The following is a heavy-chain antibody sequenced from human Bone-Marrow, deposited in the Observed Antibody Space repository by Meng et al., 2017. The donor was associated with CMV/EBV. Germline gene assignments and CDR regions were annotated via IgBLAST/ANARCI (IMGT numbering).Heavy chain of an antibody. V-gene: IGHV4-38-2*02. CDR3: ARHRHSGSFYDAFDI. Sequence: SETLSLTCTVSGYSISSGYYWGWVRQPPGKGLEWIGSIYHSGSTYYNPSLKSRVTISVDMSKNQFSLNLMSVTAVDTAVYYCARHRHSGSFYDAFDIWGQGTMVTVSS. CDR2: IYHSGST. J-gene: IGHJ3*02. D-gene: IGHD2/OR15-2a*01. CDR1: GYSISSGYY.